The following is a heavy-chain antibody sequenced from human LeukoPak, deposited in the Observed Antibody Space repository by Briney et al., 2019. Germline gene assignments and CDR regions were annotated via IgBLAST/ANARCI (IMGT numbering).Heavy chain of an antibody. CDR2: VSGDGSAT. V-gene: IGHV3-74*01. D-gene: IGHD3-10*01. CDR3: ARNHYGSVDY. Sequence: QPGGSLRLSCAASGFTFSNYWMHWVRHAPGKGLVWVSRVSGDGSATNYADSVKGRFTISRDNAKNTLYLQMNSRRPEDTAVYYCARNHYGSVDYWGQGTLVTVSS. CDR1: GFTFSNYW. J-gene: IGHJ4*02.